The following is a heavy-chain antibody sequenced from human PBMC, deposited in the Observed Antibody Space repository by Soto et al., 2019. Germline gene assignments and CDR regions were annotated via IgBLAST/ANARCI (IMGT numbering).Heavy chain of an antibody. CDR2: ILNDGSNK. Sequence: QVQLVESGGGVDQPGRSQRLSCAASGFTFNNYAMHWVRQAPGKGLEWVADILNDGSNKNYADSVKGRFIISRDNSQNTVYLQMNSLRLEDTSLYYCTRGLDAYDWGDVVDIWGQGTMVIVSS. CDR3: TRGLDAYDWGDVVDI. V-gene: IGHV3-30*04. CDR1: GFTFNNYA. J-gene: IGHJ3*02. D-gene: IGHD3-10*02.